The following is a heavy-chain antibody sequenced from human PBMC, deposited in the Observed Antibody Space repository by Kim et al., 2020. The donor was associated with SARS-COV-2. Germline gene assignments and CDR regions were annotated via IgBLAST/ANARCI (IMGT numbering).Heavy chain of an antibody. V-gene: IGHV4-39*01. J-gene: IGHJ4*02. Sequence: SETLSLTCTVSGGSISSSSYYWGWIRQPPGKGLEWIGSIYYSGSTYYNPSLKSRVTISVDTSKNQFSLKLSSVTAADTAVYYCARHGVDNWNDVLAYDYWGQGTLVTVSS. CDR3: ARHGVDNWNDVLAYDY. CDR2: IYYSGST. CDR1: GGSISSSSYY. D-gene: IGHD1-1*01.